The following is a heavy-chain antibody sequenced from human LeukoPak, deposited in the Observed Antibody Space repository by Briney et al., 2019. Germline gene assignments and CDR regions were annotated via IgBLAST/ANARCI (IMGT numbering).Heavy chain of an antibody. CDR2: IYTSGST. CDR1: GGSISSGSYY. J-gene: IGHJ3*02. CDR3: ATERVMVRYHAFDI. D-gene: IGHD3-10*01. Sequence: PSETLSLTCTVSGGSISSGSYYWSWIRQPAGKGLGWIGRIYTSGSTNYNPSLKSRVTISVDTSKNQFSLKLSSVTAADTAVYYCATERVMVRYHAFDIWGQGTTVTVSS. V-gene: IGHV4-61*02.